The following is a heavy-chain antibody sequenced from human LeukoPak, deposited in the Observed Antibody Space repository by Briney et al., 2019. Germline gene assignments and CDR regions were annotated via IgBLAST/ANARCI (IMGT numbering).Heavy chain of an antibody. Sequence: GASVKVSCKASGYTFTTYGISWVRQAPGQGLEWMGWINTYNDNTNYAQTLQGRVTMTTDTSTSTAFMELRSLRSDDTAVYYCAREETTLKWLDYWGQGTLVTVSS. CDR3: AREETTLKWLDY. D-gene: IGHD4-11*01. CDR1: GYTFTTYG. V-gene: IGHV1-18*01. J-gene: IGHJ4*02. CDR2: INTYNDNT.